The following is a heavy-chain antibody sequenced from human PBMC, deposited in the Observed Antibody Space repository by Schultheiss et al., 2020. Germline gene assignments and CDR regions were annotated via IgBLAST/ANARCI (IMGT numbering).Heavy chain of an antibody. CDR3: ARAYRGYGMDV. J-gene: IGHJ6*02. CDR1: GFTFSSYG. Sequence: GGSLRLSCAASGFTFSSYGMHWVRQAPGKGLEWVAVISYDGSNKYYADSVKGRFTISRDNSKNTLYLQMNSLRAEDTAVYYCARAYRGYGMDVWGQGTTVTVSS. D-gene: IGHD1-26*01. V-gene: IGHV3-30*03. CDR2: ISYDGSNK.